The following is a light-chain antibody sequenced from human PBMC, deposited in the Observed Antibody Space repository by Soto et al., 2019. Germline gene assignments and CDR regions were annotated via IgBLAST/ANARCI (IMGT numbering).Light chain of an antibody. Sequence: QSALTQPRSVSGSPGQSVTISCTGTSSDVGYYNYVSWYQQYPGQAPKLIIYDVSKRPSGVPDRFSGSKSGNTASLTISGHPVEDDAYYYCCSYAGSYAWVFGGGTKLTVL. V-gene: IGLV2-11*01. CDR2: DVS. CDR1: SSDVGYYNY. J-gene: IGLJ3*02. CDR3: CSYAGSYAWV.